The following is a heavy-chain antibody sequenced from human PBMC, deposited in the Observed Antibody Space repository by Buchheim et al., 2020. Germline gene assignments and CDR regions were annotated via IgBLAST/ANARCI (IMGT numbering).Heavy chain of an antibody. CDR2: IAYSGTT. Sequence: QVQLQESGPGLVKPSQTLSLTCTVSGGSISGGGDYWTWIRQHPGKGLEWIGYIAYSGTTYSHPSLKGRVIMSVDTSNHPFSLKLTSVTAADTAVYYCARDAYYFDSWGKGTL. V-gene: IGHV4-31*03. CDR1: GGSISGGGDY. CDR3: ARDAYYFDS. J-gene: IGHJ4*02. D-gene: IGHD3-16*01.